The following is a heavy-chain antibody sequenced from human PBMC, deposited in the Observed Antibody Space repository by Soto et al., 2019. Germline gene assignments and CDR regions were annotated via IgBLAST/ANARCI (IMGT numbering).Heavy chain of an antibody. D-gene: IGHD3-3*01. J-gene: IGHJ6*02. CDR1: GFTFSSYA. CDR3: ARDPKDYDFWSGYYTVKPPYYYYYGMDV. CDR2: ISYDGSNK. V-gene: IGHV3-30-3*01. Sequence: QTGGSLRLSCAASGFTFSSYAMHWVRQAPGKGLEWVAAISYDGSNKYYADSVKGRFTISRDNSKNTLYLQMNSLRAEDTAVYYCARDPKDYDFWSGYYTVKPPYYYYYGMDVWGQGTTVTVSS.